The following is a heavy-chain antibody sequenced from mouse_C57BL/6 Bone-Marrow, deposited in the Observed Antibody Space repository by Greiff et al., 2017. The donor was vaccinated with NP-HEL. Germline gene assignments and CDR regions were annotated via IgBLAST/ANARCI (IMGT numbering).Heavy chain of an antibody. CDR2: IDPENGDT. J-gene: IGHJ4*01. V-gene: IGHV14-4*01. CDR3: TPDSYYRNYYAMDY. CDR1: GFNIKDDY. D-gene: IGHD2-12*01. Sequence: VQLQQSGAELVRPGASVKLSCTASGFNIKDDYMHWVKQRPEQGLEWIGWIDPENGDTEYASKFQGKATITADTSSNTAYLQLSSLTSEDTAVYYCTPDSYYRNYYAMDYWGQGTSVTVSS.